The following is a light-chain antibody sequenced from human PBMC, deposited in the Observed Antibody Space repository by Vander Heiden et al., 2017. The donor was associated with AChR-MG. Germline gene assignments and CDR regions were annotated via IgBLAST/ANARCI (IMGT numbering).Light chain of an antibody. J-gene: IGLJ1*01. CDR2: DVS. CDR1: SSDVGGYNY. V-gene: IGLV2-14*01. CDR3: SSYTSSSTLVYV. Sequence: QSALTQPASVSGSPGQSITIPCTGTSSDVGGYNYVSWYQQHPGKAPKLMIYDVSKRPSGVSNRFSGSKSGNTASLTISGLQAEDEADYYCSSYTSSSTLVYVFGTGTKVTVL.